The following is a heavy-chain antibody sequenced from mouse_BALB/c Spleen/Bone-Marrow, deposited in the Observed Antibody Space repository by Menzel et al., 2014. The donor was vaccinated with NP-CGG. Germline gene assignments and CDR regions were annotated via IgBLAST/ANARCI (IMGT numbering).Heavy chain of an antibody. J-gene: IGHJ3*01. CDR1: GFNITDTY. V-gene: IGHV14-3*02. Sequence: EVKLQESGAELVKPGASVKLSCTASGFNITDTYMHWVKQRPEQSLEWIGRIDPANGNTKYDPKFQGKATITADTSSNTSYLQLSSLTSEDTAVYYCAVYDYEGFAYWGQGTLVTVSA. CDR2: IDPANGNT. D-gene: IGHD2-4*01. CDR3: AVYDYEGFAY.